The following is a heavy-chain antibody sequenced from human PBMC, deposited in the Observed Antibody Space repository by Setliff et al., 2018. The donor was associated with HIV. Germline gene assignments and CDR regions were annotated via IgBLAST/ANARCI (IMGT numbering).Heavy chain of an antibody. CDR3: ARDKGGTYDGMYYYYYMDV. CDR2: IYSSGST. CDR1: GGSISSGSHY. D-gene: IGHD1-26*01. J-gene: IGHJ6*03. V-gene: IGHV4-61*02. Sequence: SETLSLTYTVSGGSISSGSHYWNWVRQSAGKGLEWIGCIYSSGSTNYNPSLNSRVSISVDTSKNQFSLKLNSVTAADTAVYFCARDKGGTYDGMYYYYYMDVWGQGTTVTVSS.